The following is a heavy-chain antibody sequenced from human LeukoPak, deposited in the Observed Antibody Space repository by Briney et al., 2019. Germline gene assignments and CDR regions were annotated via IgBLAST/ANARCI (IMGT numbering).Heavy chain of an antibody. V-gene: IGHV3-23*01. CDR1: GFTFSSYW. D-gene: IGHD3-10*01. CDR3: AKAGFGELFRRFDP. CDR2: ISGSGGST. Sequence: GGSLRLSCAASGFTFSSYWMSWVRQAPGKGLEWVSAISGSGGSTYYADSVKGRFTISRDNSKNTLYLQMNSLRAEDTAVYYCAKAGFGELFRRFDPWGQGTLVTVSS. J-gene: IGHJ5*02.